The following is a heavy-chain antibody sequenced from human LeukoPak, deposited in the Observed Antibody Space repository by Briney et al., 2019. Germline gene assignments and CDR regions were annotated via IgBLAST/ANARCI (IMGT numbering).Heavy chain of an antibody. J-gene: IGHJ4*02. V-gene: IGHV1-69*01. Sequence: ASVKVSCKASGGTFSSYAISWVRQAPGQGLEWMGGIISIFGTANYAQKFQGRVTITADESTSTAYMELSSLRSEDTAMYYCAVGVGATDYWGQGTLVTVSS. CDR3: AVGVGATDY. CDR2: IISIFGTA. CDR1: GGTFSSYA. D-gene: IGHD1-26*01.